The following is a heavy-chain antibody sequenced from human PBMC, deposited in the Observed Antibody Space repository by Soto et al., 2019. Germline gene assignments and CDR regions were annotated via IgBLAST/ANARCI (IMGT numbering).Heavy chain of an antibody. CDR3: ARDMYFINAAGGGIDA. D-gene: IGHD6-25*01. CDR1: GFTFDDNA. V-gene: IGHV3-9*01. Sequence: DVQLVESGGGLVQPGRSLRLSCAASGFTFDDNAMHWVRQSPGKGLEWVSGISWNSGTIAYADSVEGRFTISRDNAKNPLYLQMTVLRAEDTALYFCARDMYFINAAGGGIDAWGQGTLVTVSS. CDR2: ISWNSGTI. J-gene: IGHJ5*02.